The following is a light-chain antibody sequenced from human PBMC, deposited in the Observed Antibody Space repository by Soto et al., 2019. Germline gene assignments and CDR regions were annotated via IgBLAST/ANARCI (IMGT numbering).Light chain of an antibody. J-gene: IGKJ1*01. V-gene: IGKV1-5*03. CDR2: KAS. CDR1: QSTSSW. Sequence: HVSESPDPMTAVFGKRVDIAGRDSQSTSSWLAWYQQKPAKGPKLLIYKASSLESGVTSRVSGSGSGTEFTLTISSLQPDDFATYYCQQYNSYSTFGQGTKVDIK. CDR3: QQYNSYST.